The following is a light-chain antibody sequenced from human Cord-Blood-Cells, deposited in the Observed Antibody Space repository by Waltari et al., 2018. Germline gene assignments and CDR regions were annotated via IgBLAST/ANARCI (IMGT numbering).Light chain of an antibody. CDR1: QSVSSN. V-gene: IGKV3-15*01. CDR2: GAS. Sequence: ELVIMQSPATLEVSPGERATISCRASQSVSSNLAWYQQKPGQAPRLLIYGASTRATGIPARFSGSGSGTEFTLTISSLQSEDFAVYYCQQYNNWPRTFGQGTKVEIK. CDR3: QQYNNWPRT. J-gene: IGKJ1*01.